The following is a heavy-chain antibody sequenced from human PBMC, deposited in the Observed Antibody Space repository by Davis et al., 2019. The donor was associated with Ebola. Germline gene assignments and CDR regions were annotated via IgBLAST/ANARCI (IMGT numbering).Heavy chain of an antibody. V-gene: IGHV3-33*01. CDR3: ARGSSVLYYYYGMDV. Sequence: GESLKISCAASGFTFSSYGMRWVRQAPGKGLEWVAVIWYDGSNKYYADSVKGRFTISRDNSKNTLYLQMNSLRAEDTAVYYCARGSSVLYYYYGMDVWGQGTTVTVSS. CDR1: GFTFSSYG. J-gene: IGHJ6*02. CDR2: IWYDGSNK. D-gene: IGHD3-10*01.